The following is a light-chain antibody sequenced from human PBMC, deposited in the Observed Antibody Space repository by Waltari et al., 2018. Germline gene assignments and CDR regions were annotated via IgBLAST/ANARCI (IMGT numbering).Light chain of an antibody. CDR3: MRGTHWPCT. CDR2: RVS. J-gene: IGKJ2*02. V-gene: IGKV2-30*02. Sequence: DVVMTQSPLSLPVTLGQAASISCKYSQSLVHSDGNTHLNWFQQRPGQAPRRLIYRVSNRDSWVPDRFSGSGSGTDFTLKISRVEAEDVGVYYCMRGTHWPCTFGEGTKLDIK. CDR1: QSLVHSDGNTH.